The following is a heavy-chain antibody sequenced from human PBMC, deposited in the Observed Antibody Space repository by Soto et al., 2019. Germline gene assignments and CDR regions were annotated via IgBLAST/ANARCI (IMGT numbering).Heavy chain of an antibody. CDR2: ISGSGGST. CDR3: AEDGIRDTVPVSAFLLKRSSDL. Sequence: KGLEWVSAISGSGGSTYYADSVKGRFTISRDNSKNTLYLQMNSLRAEDTFFFFQAEDGIRDTVPVSAFLLKRSSDL. V-gene: IGHV3-23*01. J-gene: IGHJ2*01. D-gene: IGHD2-15*01.